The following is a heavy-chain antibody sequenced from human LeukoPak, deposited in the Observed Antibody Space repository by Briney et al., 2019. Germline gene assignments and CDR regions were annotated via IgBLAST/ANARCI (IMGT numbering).Heavy chain of an antibody. Sequence: PGGSLRLSCAASGFTFSSYWMSWVRQAPGKGLEWVANIKQDGSEKYYVDSVKGRFTISRDNAKNSLYLQMNSLRAEDTAVYYCAKDQNYAAAGTLDYWGQGTLVTVSS. CDR1: GFTFSSYW. V-gene: IGHV3-7*03. CDR3: AKDQNYAAAGTLDY. CDR2: IKQDGSEK. D-gene: IGHD6-13*01. J-gene: IGHJ4*02.